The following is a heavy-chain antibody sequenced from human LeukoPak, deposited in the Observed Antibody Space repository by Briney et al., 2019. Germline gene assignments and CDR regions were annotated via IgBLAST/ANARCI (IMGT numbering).Heavy chain of an antibody. Sequence: PSETPSLTCTVSGGSISGYYWSWIRQPPGKGLEWIGHIYYSGSTNYNPSLKSRVTISVDTSKNQFSLKMTSVTAADTAVYYCVRHPWRMGSRDYNFDDWGQGTLVTVSS. CDR3: VRHPWRMGSRDYNFDD. V-gene: IGHV4-59*08. CDR2: IYYSGST. D-gene: IGHD3-16*01. J-gene: IGHJ4*02. CDR1: GGSISGYY.